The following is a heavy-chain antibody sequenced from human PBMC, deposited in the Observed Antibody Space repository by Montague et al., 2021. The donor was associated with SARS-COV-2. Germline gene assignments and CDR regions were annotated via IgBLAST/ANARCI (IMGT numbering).Heavy chain of an antibody. D-gene: IGHD3-10*01. V-gene: IGHV5-10-1*01. J-gene: IGHJ3*02. CDR1: GYSFTSYW. Sequence: QSGAEVKKPGESLRISCKGSGYSFTSYWISWARQMPGKGLERMGRIDPSDSYTNYSPSFQGHVTISADKSISTAYLQWSGLKASDTAMYYCARENFRRYYGSGSYYINAFDIWGQGTMVTVSS. CDR3: ARENFRRYYGSGSYYINAFDI. CDR2: IDPSDSYT.